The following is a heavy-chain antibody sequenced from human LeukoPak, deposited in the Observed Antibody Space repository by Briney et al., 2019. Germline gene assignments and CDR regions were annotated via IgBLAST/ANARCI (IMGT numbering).Heavy chain of an antibody. CDR1: GFTVTSNY. Sequence: GGSLRLSCAGSGFTVTSNYMSWVRQAPGKGLEWVSVIYTGGSTYYADSVKGRFTISRDNSKNTVYLQMNSLRAEDTAVYYCAKSSGYSSSFDYWGQGTLVSVSS. CDR2: IYTGGST. CDR3: AKSSGYSSSFDY. J-gene: IGHJ4*02. V-gene: IGHV3-66*01. D-gene: IGHD6-13*01.